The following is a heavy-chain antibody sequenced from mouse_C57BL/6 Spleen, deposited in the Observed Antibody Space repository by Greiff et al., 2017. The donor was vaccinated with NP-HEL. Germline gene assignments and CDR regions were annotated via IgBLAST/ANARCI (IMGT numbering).Heavy chain of an antibody. J-gene: IGHJ3*01. CDR1: GFTFSDYG. CDR2: ISSGSSTI. Sequence: EVQLQESGGGLVKPGGSLKLSCAASGFTFSDYGMHWVRQAPEKGLEWVAYISSGSSTIYYADTVKGRFTISRDNAKNTLFLQMTSLRSEDTAMYYCAKKSNSNSLAYWGQGTLVTVSA. D-gene: IGHD2-5*01. V-gene: IGHV5-17*01. CDR3: AKKSNSNSLAY.